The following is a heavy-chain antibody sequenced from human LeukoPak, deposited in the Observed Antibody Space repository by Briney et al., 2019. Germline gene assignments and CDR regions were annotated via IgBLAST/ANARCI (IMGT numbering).Heavy chain of an antibody. V-gene: IGHV3-23*01. CDR1: GFTFSNHA. CDR2: ISVSGDST. D-gene: IGHD6-13*01. J-gene: IGHJ4*02. CDR3: AKDTYAIAAAGTFFHY. Sequence: GGSLRLSCAASGFTFSNHAMAWVRQAPGKGLEWVSGISVSGDSTNYADSVKGRFTISRDNSKNTLYLQMNSLRTEDTALYYCAKDTYAIAAAGTFFHYWGQGTLVTVSS.